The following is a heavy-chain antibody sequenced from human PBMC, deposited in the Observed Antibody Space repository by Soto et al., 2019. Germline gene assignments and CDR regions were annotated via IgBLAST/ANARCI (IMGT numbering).Heavy chain of an antibody. Sequence: SVKVSCKASGGTFSSNTLSWVRQAPGKGLEWMGRITPVLDMADYEQKFQDRLTITADKSTTTVYMELGSLRSEDTAIYYCARAISSGGRFSGMDVWGQGTTVTVSS. D-gene: IGHD3-16*01. J-gene: IGHJ6*02. CDR1: GGTFSSNT. CDR2: ITPVLDMA. V-gene: IGHV1-69*02. CDR3: ARAISSGGRFSGMDV.